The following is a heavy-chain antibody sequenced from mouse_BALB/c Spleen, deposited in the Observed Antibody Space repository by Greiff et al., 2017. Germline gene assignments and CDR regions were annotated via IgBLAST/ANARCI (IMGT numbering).Heavy chain of an antibody. D-gene: IGHD2-4*01. Sequence: VKVVESGAELAKPGASVKMSCTASGYTFTSYWMHWVKQRPGQGLEWIGYINPSTGYTEYNQKFKDKATLTADKSSSTAYMQLSSLTSEDSAVYYCARRGDDYDEAWFAYWGQGTLVTVSA. CDR2: INPSTGYT. J-gene: IGHJ3*01. V-gene: IGHV1-7*01. CDR3: ARRGDDYDEAWFAY. CDR1: GYTFTSYW.